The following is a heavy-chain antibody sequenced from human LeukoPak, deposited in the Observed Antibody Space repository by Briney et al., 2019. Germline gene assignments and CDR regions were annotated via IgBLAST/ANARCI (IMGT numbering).Heavy chain of an antibody. CDR3: TSPPSLSSGWFFRY. Sequence: ASVKVSCKVSEYTLTQLSMHWVRQTPGKGLEWMGGFDHEHGTTIYAQKFQGRVTTTEDTSTATGYLELSSLTSEDTAVYYCTSPPSLSSGWFFRYWGQGTLVTVS. J-gene: IGHJ4*02. CDR2: FDHEHGTT. D-gene: IGHD6-19*01. CDR1: EYTLTQLS. V-gene: IGHV1-24*01.